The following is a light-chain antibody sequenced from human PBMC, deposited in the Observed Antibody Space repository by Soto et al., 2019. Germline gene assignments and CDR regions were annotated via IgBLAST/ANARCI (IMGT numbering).Light chain of an antibody. V-gene: IGKV1-39*01. CDR2: AAS. Sequence: DIQMTQSPSSLSASVGDRVTITCRASQSIRRYLNWYKQKPGKAPELLIYAASSLQFGVPSRFSGSGSGTDFTLTITSLQPEDFATYYCQQSYRIPPTFGGGTKLEIK. J-gene: IGKJ4*01. CDR3: QQSYRIPPT. CDR1: QSIRRY.